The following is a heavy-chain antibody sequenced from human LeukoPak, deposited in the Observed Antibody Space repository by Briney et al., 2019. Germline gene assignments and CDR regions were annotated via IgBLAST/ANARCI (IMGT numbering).Heavy chain of an antibody. Sequence: SETLSLTCTVSGGSITSYYWSWIRQPAGKGLEWIGRIHTGGSTNYNPSLKSRVTMSVDTPKNQFSLKLTSVTATDTAMYYCASSFAVAGYYHGMDVWGQGTTVTVSS. D-gene: IGHD3-3*01. CDR2: IHTGGST. V-gene: IGHV4-4*07. CDR3: ASSFAVAGYYHGMDV. J-gene: IGHJ6*02. CDR1: GGSITSYY.